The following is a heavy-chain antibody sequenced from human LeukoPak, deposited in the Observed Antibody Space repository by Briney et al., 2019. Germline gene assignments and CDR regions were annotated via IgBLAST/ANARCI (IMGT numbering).Heavy chain of an antibody. CDR1: GFTFSTYV. Sequence: GGSLRLSCAASGFTFSTYVMHWVRQVPGKGLEWVALISSDERNKYYADSVKGRFTISRDNSKNTLYLQMNSLRTEDTAVYYCASKWYCGGDCYYQIDFWGQGTLVTVSS. CDR3: ASKWYCGGDCYYQIDF. D-gene: IGHD2-21*02. J-gene: IGHJ4*02. CDR2: ISSDERNK. V-gene: IGHV3-30*03.